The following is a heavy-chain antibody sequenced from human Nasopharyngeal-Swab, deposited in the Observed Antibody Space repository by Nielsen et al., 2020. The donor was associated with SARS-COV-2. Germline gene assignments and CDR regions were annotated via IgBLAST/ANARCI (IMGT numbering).Heavy chain of an antibody. D-gene: IGHD3-9*01. V-gene: IGHV3-33*01. J-gene: IGHJ3*02. CDR1: GFTFSSYG. CDR2: IWYDGSNK. Sequence: GKFLKISCAASGFTFSSYGMHWVRQAPGKGLEWVAVIWYDGSNKYYADSVKGRFTISRDNSKNTLYLQMNSLRAEDTAVYYCARVRFDWPYVADAFDIWGQGTMVTVSS. CDR3: ARVRFDWPYVADAFDI.